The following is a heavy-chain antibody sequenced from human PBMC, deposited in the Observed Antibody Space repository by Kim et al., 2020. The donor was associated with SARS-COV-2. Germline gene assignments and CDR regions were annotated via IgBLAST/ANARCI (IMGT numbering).Heavy chain of an antibody. CDR1: GYTFTSYA. J-gene: IGHJ5*02. CDR3: ARDDFLAYYGSGREFDP. Sequence: ASVKVSCKASGYTFTSYAMHWVRQAPGQRLEWMGWINAGNGNTKYSQKFQGRVTITRDTSASTAYMELSSLRSEDTAVYYCARDDFLAYYGSGREFDPWGQGTLVTVSS. V-gene: IGHV1-3*01. CDR2: INAGNGNT. D-gene: IGHD3-10*01.